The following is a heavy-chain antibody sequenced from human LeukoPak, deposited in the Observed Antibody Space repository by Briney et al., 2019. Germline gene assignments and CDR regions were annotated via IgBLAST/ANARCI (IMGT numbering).Heavy chain of an antibody. Sequence: PGGSLRLSCAASVFTFSTYGFHWVRQAPGKGLGWVAFIPSDGSDNYYANSVKGRFTISRDNSKNTLYLQMNSLRSEDTAVYYCANGLGDYDDFRLGYWGQGTLVTVSS. CDR2: IPSDGSDN. D-gene: IGHD4-17*01. V-gene: IGHV3-30*02. CDR1: VFTFSTYG. CDR3: ANGLGDYDDFRLGY. J-gene: IGHJ4*02.